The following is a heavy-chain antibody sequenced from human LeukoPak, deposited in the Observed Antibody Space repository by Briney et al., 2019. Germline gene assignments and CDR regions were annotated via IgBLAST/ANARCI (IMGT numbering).Heavy chain of an antibody. CDR1: GFTVSSNY. V-gene: IGHV3-53*01. CDR2: IYSGGST. CDR3: AAGKTVVTPPGLDAFDI. D-gene: IGHD4-23*01. Sequence: GGSLRLSCAASGFTVSSNYMSWVRQAPGKGLEWVSVIYSGGSTYYADSVKGRFTIFRDNSKNTLYLQMNSLRAEDTAVYYCAAGKTVVTPPGLDAFDIWGQGTMVTVSS. J-gene: IGHJ3*02.